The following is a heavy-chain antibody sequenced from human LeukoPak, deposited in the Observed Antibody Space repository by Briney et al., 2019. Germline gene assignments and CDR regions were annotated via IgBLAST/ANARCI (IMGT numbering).Heavy chain of an antibody. J-gene: IGHJ4*02. V-gene: IGHV1-2*02. CDR2: INPNSGDT. D-gene: IGHD1-26*01. CDR3: ATRSGRYPGPDS. CDR1: GGTFSSYA. Sequence: GASVKVSCKASGGTFSSYAISWVRQAPGQGLEWMGWINPNSGDTNYAQNFQGRVTMTRDTSISTAYMDLSGLRSDDTAVYYCATRSGRYPGPDSWGQGTLVTVSS.